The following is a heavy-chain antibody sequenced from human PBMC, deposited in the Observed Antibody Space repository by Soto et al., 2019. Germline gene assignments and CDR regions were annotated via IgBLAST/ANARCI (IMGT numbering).Heavy chain of an antibody. CDR1: GFNFDDYA. V-gene: IGHV3-9*01. Sequence: EVQLVESGGGLVQPGRSLRLSCAVSGFNFDDYAMHWVRQAPGRGLEWVSGISWNSGSIVYSDSVKGRFTMSRDNAKNSLYLQMNSLRAEDTALYYCAKAYCGSASCNPDYWGQGTLVTVSS. J-gene: IGHJ4*02. CDR3: AKAYCGSASCNPDY. CDR2: ISWNSGSI. D-gene: IGHD2-2*01.